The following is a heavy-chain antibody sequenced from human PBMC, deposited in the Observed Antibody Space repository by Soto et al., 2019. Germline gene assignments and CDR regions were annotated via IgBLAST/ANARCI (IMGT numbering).Heavy chain of an antibody. CDR3: ARDQREYYYDSSGLNWFDP. CDR2: IYYSGST. Sequence: SETLSLTCTFSVGSISSYYWSWIRQPPGKGLEWIGYIYYSGSTNYNPSLKSRVTISVDTSKNQFSLKLSSVTAADTAVYYCARDQREYYYDSSGLNWFDPWGQGTLVTVSS. D-gene: IGHD3-22*01. J-gene: IGHJ5*02. V-gene: IGHV4-59*01. CDR1: VGSISSYY.